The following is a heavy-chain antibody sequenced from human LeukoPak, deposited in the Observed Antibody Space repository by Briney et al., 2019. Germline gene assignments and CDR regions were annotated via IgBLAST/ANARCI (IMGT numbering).Heavy chain of an antibody. Sequence: PSETLSLTCTVSGGSINSHYWSWIRQTPGKGLEWIGDIHYTGTTKYNPSVKSRVTISIDTSKNQFSLELSSVTATDTAVYFCATNRIGTYDRPFDIWGQGTMVTVSS. V-gene: IGHV4-59*08. D-gene: IGHD1-26*01. J-gene: IGHJ3*02. CDR1: GGSINSHY. CDR3: ATNRIGTYDRPFDI. CDR2: IHYTGTT.